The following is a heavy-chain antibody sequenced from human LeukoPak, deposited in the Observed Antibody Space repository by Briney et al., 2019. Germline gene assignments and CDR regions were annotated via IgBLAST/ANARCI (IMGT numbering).Heavy chain of an antibody. D-gene: IGHD6-13*01. CDR1: GFTFSSYA. V-gene: IGHV3-23*01. J-gene: IGHJ1*01. CDR3: AKVKRGSWSFAEYFQH. CDR2: ISGSGGST. Sequence: GGSLRLSCAASGFTFSSYAMSWVRQAPGKGLEWVSAISGSGGSTYYADSVKGRFTISRDNSKNTLYLQMNSLRAEDTAVYYCAKVKRGSWSFAEYFQHWGQGTLVTVSS.